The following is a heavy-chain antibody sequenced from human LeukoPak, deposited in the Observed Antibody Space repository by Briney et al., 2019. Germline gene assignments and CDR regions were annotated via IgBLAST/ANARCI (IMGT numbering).Heavy chain of an antibody. V-gene: IGHV1-69*13. CDR3: ARVGGRGQLVWYYFDY. Sequence: SVKVSCKASGGTFSSYAISWVRQAPGQGLEWVGGIIPIFGTANYAQKFQGRVTITADESTSTAYMELSSLRSEDTAVYYCARVGGRGQLVWYYFDYWGQGTLVTVSS. J-gene: IGHJ4*02. D-gene: IGHD6-6*01. CDR1: GGTFSSYA. CDR2: IIPIFGTA.